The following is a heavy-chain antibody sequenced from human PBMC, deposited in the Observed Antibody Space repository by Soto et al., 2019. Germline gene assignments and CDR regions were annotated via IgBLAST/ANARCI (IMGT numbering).Heavy chain of an antibody. CDR2: IAYDGINK. CDR3: MRKYITSSIEDY. J-gene: IGHJ4*02. CDR1: GFTFSNYA. V-gene: IGHV3-30-3*01. Sequence: PGGSLRLSCAASGFTFSNYAMQWVRQAPGKGLEWVAVIAYDGINKYYADSVRGRFTISRDNSENTLYLQMSGLRVEDTAFYYCMRKYITSSIEDYWGQGTLVTASS. D-gene: IGHD1-26*01.